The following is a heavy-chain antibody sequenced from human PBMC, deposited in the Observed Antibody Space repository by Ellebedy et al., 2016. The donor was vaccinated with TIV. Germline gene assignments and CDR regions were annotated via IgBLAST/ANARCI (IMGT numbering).Heavy chain of an antibody. CDR1: GFTFSGYW. CDR2: IDSDGSRT. D-gene: IGHD2-8*02. Sequence: GESLKISCAASGFTFSGYWLHWVRQSPAKGLEWVSRIDSDGSRTSYADSVKGRFTISRDNSKNTLYLQMNSLRAEDTAIYYCAKELVHAIHGFDIWGQGTMVTVSS. V-gene: IGHV3-74*01. CDR3: AKELVHAIHGFDI. J-gene: IGHJ3*02.